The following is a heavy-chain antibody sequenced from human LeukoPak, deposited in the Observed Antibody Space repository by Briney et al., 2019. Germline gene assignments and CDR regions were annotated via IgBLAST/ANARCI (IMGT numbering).Heavy chain of an antibody. CDR3: ARGRGSSWYGD. D-gene: IGHD6-13*01. Sequence: GASVKVSCKASGDTFTSYDINWVRQATGQGLEWMGWMNPNSGNTGYAQRFQGRVMTRNTSISTVYMELSSLRSEDTAVYYCARGRGSSWYGDWGQGTLVTVSS. CDR1: GDTFTSYD. CDR2: MNPNSGNT. V-gene: IGHV1-8*01. J-gene: IGHJ4*02.